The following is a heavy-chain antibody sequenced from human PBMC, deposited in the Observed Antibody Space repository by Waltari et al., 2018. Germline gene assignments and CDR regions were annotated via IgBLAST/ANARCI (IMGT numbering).Heavy chain of an antibody. D-gene: IGHD1-1*01. V-gene: IGHV1-69*05. CDR1: RVTFSSYA. CDR3: ARALANKGDDVSNWFDP. J-gene: IGHJ5*02. CDR2: IIPSFGTA. Sequence: HVQLVQSVAEVKKPGSSVKVSCNASRVTFSSYAISWVRQSPRQGVEWMGGIIPSFGTANYAQKFQGRVTITTDESTSTAYRERSSLRSEDTAGYYCARALANKGDDVSNWFDPWGQGKLVTVSS.